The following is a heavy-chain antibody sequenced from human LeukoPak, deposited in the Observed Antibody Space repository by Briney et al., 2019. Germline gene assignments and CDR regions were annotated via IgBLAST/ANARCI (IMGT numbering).Heavy chain of an antibody. CDR3: ARERSQSIAAAVDY. Sequence: GASVKVSCKASGYTFTGYYMHWVRQAPGQGLEWMGWINPNSGGANYAQKFQGRVTMTRDTSISTAYMELSRLRSDDTAVYYCARERSQSIAAAVDYWGQGTLVTVSS. CDR2: INPNSGGA. CDR1: GYTFTGYY. J-gene: IGHJ4*02. V-gene: IGHV1-2*02. D-gene: IGHD6-13*01.